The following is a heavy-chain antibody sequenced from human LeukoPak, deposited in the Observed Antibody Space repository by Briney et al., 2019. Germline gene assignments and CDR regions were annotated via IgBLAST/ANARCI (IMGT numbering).Heavy chain of an antibody. D-gene: IGHD3-10*01. CDR1: GFTFNAFG. Sequence: PGGSLRLSCAASGFTFNAFGMNWVRQAPGKGLEWVSYIGTTSGAIYYADSVKGRFTISRDNAKNSLYLQMNSLRAEDTAVYYCARDRGSFDYWGQGTLVTVSS. CDR2: IGTTSGAI. V-gene: IGHV3-48*01. J-gene: IGHJ4*02. CDR3: ARDRGSFDY.